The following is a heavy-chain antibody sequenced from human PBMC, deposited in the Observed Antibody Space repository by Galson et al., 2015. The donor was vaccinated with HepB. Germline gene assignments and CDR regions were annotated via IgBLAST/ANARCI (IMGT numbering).Heavy chain of an antibody. CDR3: ATFSRITIFGGRTLGDY. J-gene: IGHJ4*02. CDR2: FDPEDGET. D-gene: IGHD3-3*01. CDR1: GYTLTELS. Sequence: SVKVSCKVSGYTLTELSMHWVRQAPGKGLEWMGGFDPEDGETIYAQKFQGRVTMTEDTSTDTAYMELSSLRSEDTAVYYCATFSRITIFGGRTLGDYWGQGTLVTVSS. V-gene: IGHV1-24*01.